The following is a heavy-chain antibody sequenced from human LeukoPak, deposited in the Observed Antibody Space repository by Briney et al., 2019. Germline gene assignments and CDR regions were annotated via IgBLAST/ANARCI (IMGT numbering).Heavy chain of an antibody. CDR3: AKATTVTTFLEYLQH. CDR1: GFTFSSYA. CDR2: ISGSGGST. Sequence: PGGSLRLSCAASGFTFSSYAMSWVRQAPGKGLEWVSAISGSGGSTYYADSVKGRFTISRDNSKNTLYLQMNSLRAEDTAVYYCAKATTVTTFLEYLQHWGQGTLVTVSS. V-gene: IGHV3-23*01. D-gene: IGHD4-17*01. J-gene: IGHJ1*01.